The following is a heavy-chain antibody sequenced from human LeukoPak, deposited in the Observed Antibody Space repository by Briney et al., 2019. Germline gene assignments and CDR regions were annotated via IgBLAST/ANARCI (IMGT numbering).Heavy chain of an antibody. J-gene: IGHJ4*02. CDR3: ARASDGDCSGGSCSLDY. D-gene: IGHD2-15*01. CDR2: IYHSGST. V-gene: IGHV4-30-2*01. Sequence: SQTLSLTCAVSGGSISSGGYSWSWIRQPPGKGLEWIGYIYHSGSTYYNPSLKSRVTISVDRSKNQFSLKLSSVTAADTAVYYCARASDGDCSGGSCSLDYWGQGTLVTVSS. CDR1: GGSISSGGYS.